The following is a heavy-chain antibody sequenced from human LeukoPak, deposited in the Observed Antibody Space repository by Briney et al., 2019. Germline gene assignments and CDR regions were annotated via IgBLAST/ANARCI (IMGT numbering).Heavy chain of an antibody. J-gene: IGHJ6*03. D-gene: IGHD5-18*01. Sequence: ASVKVSCKASGYTSTSYYMHWVRQAPGQGLEWMGIINPSGGSTSYAQKFQGRVTMTRDTSTSTVYMELSSLRSEDTAVYYCARAPDTAMEYYYYYMDVWGKGTTVTVSS. V-gene: IGHV1-46*03. CDR2: INPSGGST. CDR3: ARAPDTAMEYYYYYMDV. CDR1: GYTSTSYY.